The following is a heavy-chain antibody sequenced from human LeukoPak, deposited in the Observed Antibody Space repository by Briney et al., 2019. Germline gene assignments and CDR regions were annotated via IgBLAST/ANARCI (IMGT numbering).Heavy chain of an antibody. J-gene: IGHJ4*02. D-gene: IGHD3-10*01. CDR1: GYTLTDHY. CDR2: INPNSGVT. V-gene: IGHV1-2*02. Sequence: ASVKVSCKASGYTLTDHYMHWVRQAPGQGLEWVGWINPNSGVTNSAQRFQARVTMTRDTSISTAYLELYMVNSDDTAVYFCARGGTMTASRGLDYWGQGTLVTVSS. CDR3: ARGGTMTASRGLDY.